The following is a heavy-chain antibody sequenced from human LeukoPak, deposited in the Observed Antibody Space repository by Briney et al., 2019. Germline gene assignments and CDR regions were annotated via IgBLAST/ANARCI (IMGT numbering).Heavy chain of an antibody. D-gene: IGHD2-15*01. Sequence: GGSLRLSCAASGFTLSSYWMSWVRQAPGKRLEWVANIKQDGSEKYYVDSVKGRFTISRDNAKNSLYLQMNSLRAEDTAVYYCARVWSAAFDYWGQGTLVTVSS. CDR1: GFTLSSYW. J-gene: IGHJ4*02. CDR3: ARVWSAAFDY. CDR2: IKQDGSEK. V-gene: IGHV3-7*01.